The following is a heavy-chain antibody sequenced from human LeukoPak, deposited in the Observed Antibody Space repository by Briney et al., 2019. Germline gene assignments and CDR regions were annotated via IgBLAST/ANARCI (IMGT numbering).Heavy chain of an antibody. D-gene: IGHD6-19*01. V-gene: IGHV4-39*01. CDR2: IYYSGST. J-gene: IGHJ4*02. CDR1: GGSISSSSYY. Sequence: SETLSLTCTVSGGSISSSSYYWGWVRQPPGKGLEWIGTIYYSGSTSYNPSLKSRVTIFVDTSKNQFSPKLSSVTAADTAMYYCARLRKQWLAHTEYYFDYWGQGTLVTVSS. CDR3: ARLRKQWLAHTEYYFDY.